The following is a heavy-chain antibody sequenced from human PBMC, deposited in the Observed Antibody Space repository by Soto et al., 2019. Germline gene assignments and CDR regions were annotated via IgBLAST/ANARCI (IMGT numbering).Heavy chain of an antibody. V-gene: IGHV4-30-4*01. CDR1: GGSISSGDYY. D-gene: IGHD5-18*01. Sequence: PSETLSLTCTVSGGSISSGDYYWSWIRQPLGKGLEWIGHIFSSGSSHYNPSLRSRVTLSVDSSKNQFSLNLSSVTDADTAVYYCARELSGYSYGPGEVYWGRGTLVTVSS. CDR3: ARELSGYSYGPGEVY. CDR2: IFSSGSS. J-gene: IGHJ4*01.